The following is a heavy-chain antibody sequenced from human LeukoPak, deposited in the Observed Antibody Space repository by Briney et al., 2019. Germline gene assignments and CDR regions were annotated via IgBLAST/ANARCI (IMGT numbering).Heavy chain of an antibody. Sequence: PGGSLRLSCAASGFTFSSYSMNWVRQAPGKGLEWVSSITRSSYIYYADSVKGRFTISRDNAKSSLYLQMNTLRAEDTAVYYCAELGITMIGGVWGKGTTVTISS. CDR1: GFTFSSYS. CDR3: AELGITMIGGV. CDR2: ITRSSYI. D-gene: IGHD3-10*02. J-gene: IGHJ6*04. V-gene: IGHV3-21*01.